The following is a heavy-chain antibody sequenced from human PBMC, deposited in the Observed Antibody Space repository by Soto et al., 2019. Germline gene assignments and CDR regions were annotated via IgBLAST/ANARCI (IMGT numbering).Heavy chain of an antibody. D-gene: IGHD5-12*01. CDR1: GYTFTSYG. V-gene: IGHV1-18*01. J-gene: IGHJ4*02. CDR3: AXDNGYESDY. Sequence: QVQLVQSGAEVKKPGASVKVSCKASGYTFTSYGISWVRQAPGQGLEWMGWISAYNGNTNYAQKLQGRVTMTTDTXXXXXXXXXXXXXXXXTAVYXXAXDNGYESDYWGQGTLVTVSS. CDR2: ISAYNGNT.